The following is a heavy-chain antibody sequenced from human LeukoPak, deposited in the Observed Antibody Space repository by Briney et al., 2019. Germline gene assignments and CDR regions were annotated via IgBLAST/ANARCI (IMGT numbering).Heavy chain of an antibody. Sequence: GGSLRLSCAASGFTFDDYGMSWVRQAPGKGLEWVYGINWNGGSTGYADSVKGRFTISRDNAKNSLYLQMNSLRAEDTALYYCARDSTDSNYYDSSGYHRRLGAFDIWGQGTMVTVSS. D-gene: IGHD3-22*01. CDR2: INWNGGST. V-gene: IGHV3-20*04. J-gene: IGHJ3*02. CDR1: GFTFDDYG. CDR3: ARDSTDSNYYDSSGYHRRLGAFDI.